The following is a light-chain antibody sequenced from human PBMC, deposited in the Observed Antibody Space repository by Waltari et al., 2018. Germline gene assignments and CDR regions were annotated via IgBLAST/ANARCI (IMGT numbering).Light chain of an antibody. Sequence: QSALTQPPSATGSPGQSVTISCTGGRWDVGAYRYVSWYQQHPGRAPKVIMYEVDKRPSGVPDRVSGSKSDTTASLTISGLKVEDEADYYCTSYGGTNNFLFGSGTKVTV. CDR2: EVD. J-gene: IGLJ1*01. CDR1: RWDVGAYRY. CDR3: TSYGGTNNFL. V-gene: IGLV2-8*01.